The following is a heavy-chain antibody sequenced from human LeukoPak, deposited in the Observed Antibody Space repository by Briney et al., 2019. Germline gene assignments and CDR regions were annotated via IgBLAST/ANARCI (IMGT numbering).Heavy chain of an antibody. CDR1: GFTLSSYW. J-gene: IGHJ1*01. Sequence: GGSLRLSCAASGFTLSSYWMALVRQVPGKGLEWVANIKQDGSEKNYVDSVKGRFTISRDNVKNSLYLQMNSLRAEDTAVYHCARLGYHEYFQHWGQGILVTVSS. CDR2: IKQDGSEK. V-gene: IGHV3-7*01. D-gene: IGHD2-15*01. CDR3: ARLGYHEYFQH.